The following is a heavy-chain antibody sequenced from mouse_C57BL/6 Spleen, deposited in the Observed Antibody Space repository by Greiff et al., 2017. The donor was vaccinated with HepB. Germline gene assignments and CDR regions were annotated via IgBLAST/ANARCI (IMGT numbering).Heavy chain of an antibody. CDR3: GRITRVVDGFDY. CDR2: IDPANGNT. Sequence: EVQLQQSVAELVRPGASVKLSCTASGFNIKNTYMHWVKQSPEQGLEWIGRIDPANGNTKYAPKFQGKVTITADTSSNTANLQLSSLTSEDTAIYYCGRITRVVDGFDYWGQGTTLTVSS. D-gene: IGHD1-1*01. V-gene: IGHV14-3*01. J-gene: IGHJ2*01. CDR1: GFNIKNTY.